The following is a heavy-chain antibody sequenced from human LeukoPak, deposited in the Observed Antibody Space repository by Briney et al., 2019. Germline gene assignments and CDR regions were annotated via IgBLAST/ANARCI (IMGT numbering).Heavy chain of an antibody. Sequence: SETLSLTCAVYGVSFSAYYWSWIRQPPGKGLEWIGEINHSGSTNYNPSLKSRVTISVDTSKNQFSLKLSSVTAADTAVYYCARGLGSSADYWGQGTLVTVSS. D-gene: IGHD6-6*01. CDR3: ARGLGSSADY. J-gene: IGHJ4*02. CDR2: INHSGST. V-gene: IGHV4-34*01. CDR1: GVSFSAYY.